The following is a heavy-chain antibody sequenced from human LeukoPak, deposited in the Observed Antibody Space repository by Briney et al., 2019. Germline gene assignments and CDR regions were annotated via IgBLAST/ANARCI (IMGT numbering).Heavy chain of an antibody. D-gene: IGHD3-16*01. CDR1: GYTFTGYY. CDR2: INPSNGGT. CDR3: ARVYYDYVWGSSLDAFDI. J-gene: IGHJ3*02. Sequence: ASVKVSCKASGYTFTGYYMHWVRQAPGQGLEWMGRINPSNGGTNYAQKFQGRVTITADESTSTAYMELSSLRSEDTAVYYCARVYYDYVWGSSLDAFDIWGQGTMVTVSS. V-gene: IGHV1-2*06.